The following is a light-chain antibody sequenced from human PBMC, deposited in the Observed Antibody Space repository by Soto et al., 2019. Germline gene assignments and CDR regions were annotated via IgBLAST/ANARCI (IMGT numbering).Light chain of an antibody. CDR1: RSNIGSYDF. V-gene: IGLV2-8*01. Sequence: QSVLTQPPSASGSPGQSVTISCAGSRSNIGSYDFVAWYQQHPGKAPKLIIYVVSERPSGVPDRFSGSKSGTAASLTVSGLQAEDEADYYCSSYAGRNNYVFGTGTKVTVL. CDR2: VVS. J-gene: IGLJ1*01. CDR3: SSYAGRNNYV.